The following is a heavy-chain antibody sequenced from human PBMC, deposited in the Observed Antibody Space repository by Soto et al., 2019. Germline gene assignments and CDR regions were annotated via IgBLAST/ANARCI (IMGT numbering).Heavy chain of an antibody. CDR3: ARRTGSSTYYFDY. J-gene: IGHJ4*02. D-gene: IGHD6-6*01. V-gene: IGHV4-39*02. CDR1: GGSISSSGDY. CDR2: IDYSWAT. Sequence: QLHLQESGPGLVKPSETLSLTCTVSGGSISSSGDYWGWIRQPPGRGLEWIGIIDYSWATYYNPSLKRRLTTSVDTSKNHFYLNLNSMTAGDTSVYYGARRTGSSTYYFDYWGQGTLVTVSS.